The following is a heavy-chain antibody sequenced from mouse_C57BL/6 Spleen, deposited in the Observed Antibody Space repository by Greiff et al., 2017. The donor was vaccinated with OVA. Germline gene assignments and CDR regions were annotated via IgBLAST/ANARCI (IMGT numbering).Heavy chain of an antibody. CDR3: ATYDYYSNLFYAMDY. J-gene: IGHJ4*01. CDR1: GYTFTSYW. D-gene: IGHD2-5*01. V-gene: IGHV1-53*01. Sequence: VQLQQPGTELVKPGASVKLSCKASGYTFTSYWMHWVKQRPGQGLEWIGNINPSNGGTNYNEQFKSKATLTVDKSSSAAYMPLSCLTSDYSTVYYCATYDYYSNLFYAMDYWGQGTSVTVSS. CDR2: INPSNGGT.